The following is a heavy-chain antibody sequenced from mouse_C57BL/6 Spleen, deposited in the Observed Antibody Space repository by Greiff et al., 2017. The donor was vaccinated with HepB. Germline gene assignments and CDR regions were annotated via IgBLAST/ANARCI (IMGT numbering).Heavy chain of an antibody. CDR3: VRGYGNDLDY. D-gene: IGHD2-2*01. Sequence: DAGGGLVQPKGSLKLSCAASGFSFNTYAMNWVRQAPGKGLEWVARIRSKSNNYATYYADSVKDRFTISRDDSESMLYLQMNNLKTEDTAMYYCVRGYGNDLDYWGQGTTLTVAS. V-gene: IGHV10-1*01. CDR2: IRSKSNNYAT. CDR1: GFSFNTYA. J-gene: IGHJ2*01.